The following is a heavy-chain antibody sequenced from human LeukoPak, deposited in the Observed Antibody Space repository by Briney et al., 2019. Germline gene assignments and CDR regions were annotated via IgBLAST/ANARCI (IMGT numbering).Heavy chain of an antibody. CDR1: GFTFSSYS. CDR2: ISGSGGST. Sequence: GGSLRLSCAASGFTFSSYSMNWVRQAPGKGLEWVSAISGSGGSTYYADSVKGRFTISRDNSKNTLYLQMNSLRAEDTAVYYCAKSVYYYVLGAFDIWGQGTMVTVSS. D-gene: IGHD3-10*02. V-gene: IGHV3-23*01. CDR3: AKSVYYYVLGAFDI. J-gene: IGHJ3*02.